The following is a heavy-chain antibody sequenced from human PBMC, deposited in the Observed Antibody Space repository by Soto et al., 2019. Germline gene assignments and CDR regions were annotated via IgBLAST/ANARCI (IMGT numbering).Heavy chain of an antibody. D-gene: IGHD4-17*01. Sequence: SETLSLTCTVFGGSISSSSYYWGWIRQPPGKGLEWIGSIYYSGSTYYNPSLKSRVTISVDTSKNQFSLKLSSVTAADTVVYYCATRVDYGIDYWGQGTLVNVSS. V-gene: IGHV4-39*01. CDR3: ATRVDYGIDY. CDR1: GGSISSSSYY. J-gene: IGHJ4*01. CDR2: IYYSGST.